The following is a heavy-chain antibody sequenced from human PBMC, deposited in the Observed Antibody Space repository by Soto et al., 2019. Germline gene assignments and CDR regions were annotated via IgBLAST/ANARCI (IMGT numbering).Heavy chain of an antibody. D-gene: IGHD2-15*01. J-gene: IGHJ5*02. Sequence: ASVKVSCKASGYTFTSYDINWVRQATGQGLEWMGWMNPNSGNTGYAQKFQGRVTMTRNTSISTAYMELSSLRSEDTAVYYCARSRLYCSGGSCSHRGWFDPWGQGTLVTVSS. V-gene: IGHV1-8*01. CDR1: GYTFTSYD. CDR3: ARSRLYCSGGSCSHRGWFDP. CDR2: MNPNSGNT.